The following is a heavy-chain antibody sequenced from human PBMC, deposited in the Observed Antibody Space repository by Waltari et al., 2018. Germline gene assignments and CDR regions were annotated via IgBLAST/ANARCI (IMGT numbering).Heavy chain of an antibody. V-gene: IGHV3-23*01. CDR2: ISASSDST. CDR1: GFSFSSYA. J-gene: IGHJ4*02. Sequence: EVQLLESGGGLVQPGGSLRLSCVASGFSFSSYAMSWVRQVPGKGLEWVSSISASSDSTHCAASVKGRFIISRDNSENTLYLRMNSLRVEDSAIYYCVCFYTDYSGRHDYWGQGTLVTVSS. D-gene: IGHD1-26*01. CDR3: VCFYTDYSGRHDY.